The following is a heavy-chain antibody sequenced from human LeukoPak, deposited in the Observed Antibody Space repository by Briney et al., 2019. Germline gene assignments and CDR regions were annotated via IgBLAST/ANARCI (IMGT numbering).Heavy chain of an antibody. CDR1: GYTFTSYG. J-gene: IGHJ4*02. CDR2: ISGYNGNT. CDR3: ARDLSLGRHDDGEPFDF. Sequence: VASVKVSCKASGYTFTSYGISWVRQAPGQGLEWMGWISGYNGNTNYVQKFRGRITMTTDTSTSTAYLQLRSLRSDDTALYYCARDLSLGRHDDGEPFDFWGQGTLVTVSS. V-gene: IGHV1-18*01. D-gene: IGHD4-17*01.